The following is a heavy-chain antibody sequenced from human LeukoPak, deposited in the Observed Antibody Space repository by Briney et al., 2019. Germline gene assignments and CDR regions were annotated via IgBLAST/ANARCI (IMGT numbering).Heavy chain of an antibody. V-gene: IGHV3-23*01. CDR3: ARAKAGSSWKGSWKKYYYMDV. CDR1: GFTFSNAW. Sequence: GGSLRLSCAASGFTFSNAWMSWVRQAPRKGLEWVSSISSTGGITYYADSVKGRFTISRDNSKNTLYLQMNSLRAEDTAVYYCARAKAGSSWKGSWKKYYYMDVWGKGTTVTVSS. J-gene: IGHJ6*03. D-gene: IGHD6-13*01. CDR2: ISSTGGIT.